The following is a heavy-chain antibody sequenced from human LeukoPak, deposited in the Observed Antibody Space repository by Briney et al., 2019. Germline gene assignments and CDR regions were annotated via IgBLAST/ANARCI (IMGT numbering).Heavy chain of an antibody. Sequence: SETLSLTCSVSIGSISTHYWSWIRQSPGKGLEWIGYVFYTGSTNYNPSLRSRVTLSVDTSKNQFSLKLTSVTAADTAVYYCARAHPAYSSSSGFDYWGQGPLVTVSS. CDR2: VFYTGST. CDR1: IGSISTHY. V-gene: IGHV4-59*11. D-gene: IGHD6-6*01. CDR3: ARAHPAYSSSSGFDY. J-gene: IGHJ4*02.